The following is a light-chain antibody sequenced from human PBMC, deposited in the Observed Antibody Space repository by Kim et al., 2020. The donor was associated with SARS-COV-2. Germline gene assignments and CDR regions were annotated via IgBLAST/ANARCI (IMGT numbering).Light chain of an antibody. Sequence: ASVGDRVTITCRASQSVSGWLNWYQQKPAKAPHLLIYRTSTLQTGVPPRFSGSASGTDFTLTINTLQPEDFATYYCQQSYNFPRTFGQGTKVDIK. CDR1: QSVSGW. CDR2: RTS. J-gene: IGKJ1*01. CDR3: QQSYNFPRT. V-gene: IGKV1-39*01.